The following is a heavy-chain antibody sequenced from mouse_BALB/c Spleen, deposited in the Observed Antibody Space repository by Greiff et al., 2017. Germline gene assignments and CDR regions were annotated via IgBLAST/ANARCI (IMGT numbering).Heavy chain of an antibody. V-gene: IGHV1S81*02. CDR3: ARVAHYDGSSYNWERAMDY. Sequence: QVQLQQPGAELVKPGASVKLSCKASGYTFTSYWMHWVKQRPGQGLEWIGEINPSNGRTNYNEKFKSKATLTVDKSSSTAYMQLSSLTSEDSAVYYCARVAHYDGSSYNWERAMDYWGQGTSVTVSS. D-gene: IGHD1-1*01. CDR2: INPSNGRT. J-gene: IGHJ4*01. CDR1: GYTFTSYW.